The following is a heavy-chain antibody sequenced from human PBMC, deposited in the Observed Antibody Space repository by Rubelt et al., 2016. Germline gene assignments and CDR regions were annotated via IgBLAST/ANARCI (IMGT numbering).Heavy chain of an antibody. D-gene: IGHD1-26*01. Sequence: QVQLVQSGAEVKKPGASVKVSCKASGYTFTTYGINWVRQAPGQGLEWMGWISAYNGNTNHAQKLHGRVTRTTDTTTSTAYMELRSLRSDDTAVYYCAREAYSGRYPLIDYWGQGTLVTVSS. CDR1: GYTFTTYG. V-gene: IGHV1-18*01. CDR3: AREAYSGRYPLIDY. J-gene: IGHJ4*02. CDR2: ISAYNGNT.